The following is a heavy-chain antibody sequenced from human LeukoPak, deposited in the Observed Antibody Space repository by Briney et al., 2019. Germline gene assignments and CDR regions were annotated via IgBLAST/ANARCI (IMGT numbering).Heavy chain of an antibody. CDR3: ATDLSFAPIGY. CDR1: GLTFSSYG. J-gene: IGHJ4*02. Sequence: GGSLGLSCAASGLTFSSYGMHWVRQAPGKGLEWVAFIRFDGTYKYYADSVKGRFTISRDNFRNTLFLQINSLRAEDTAVYYCATDLSFAPIGYWGQGTLVTVSS. D-gene: IGHD3-10*01. V-gene: IGHV3-30*02. CDR2: IRFDGTYK.